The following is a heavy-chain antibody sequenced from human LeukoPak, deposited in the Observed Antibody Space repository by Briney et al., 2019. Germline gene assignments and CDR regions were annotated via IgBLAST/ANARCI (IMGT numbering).Heavy chain of an antibody. V-gene: IGHV1-69*01. J-gene: IGHJ4*02. D-gene: IGHD2-15*01. Sequence: SSVKVFCMASGGTFSTYAISWVRQAPGQGLEWMGGIIPLFGTANYAQKFQGRVTITADESTSTAYMELSSLRSDDTALYYCARGRQGYCGGGRCYICQFWGQGTLVTVSS. CDR1: GGTFSTYA. CDR2: IIPLFGTA. CDR3: ARGRQGYCGGGRCYICQF.